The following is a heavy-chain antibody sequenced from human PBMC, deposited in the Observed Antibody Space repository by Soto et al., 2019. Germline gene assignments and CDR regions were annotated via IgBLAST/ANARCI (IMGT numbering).Heavy chain of an antibody. CDR1: GLIFSNAW. V-gene: IGHV3-15*01. D-gene: IGHD1-7*01. Sequence: EVRLVESGGGLVKPGGSLRLSCAASGLIFSNAWMTGVRQAPGKGLEWVSRIQRKRDGGTTDYAAPVKGRFTISRDDSTNTLYLQMNSWKIEDTAVYYCATTWELRLSFEIWGQGTLVTVSS. CDR2: IQRKRDGGTT. J-gene: IGHJ4*02. CDR3: ATTWELRLSFEI.